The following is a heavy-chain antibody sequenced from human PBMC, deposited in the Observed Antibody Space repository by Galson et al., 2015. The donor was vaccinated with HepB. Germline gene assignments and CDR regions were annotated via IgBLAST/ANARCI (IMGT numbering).Heavy chain of an antibody. CDR1: GFTFSTYA. J-gene: IGHJ4*02. D-gene: IGHD2-2*01. CDR3: AKDQGYCSTTSCFFDY. Sequence: SLRLSCAASGFTFSTYAMSWVRQAPGKGLEWVSGISGSGSNTYYADPVKGRFTISRDNSKNMLCLQMNNLRAEDTAVYYCAKDQGYCSTTSCFFDYWGQGTLVTVSS. CDR2: ISGSGSNT. V-gene: IGHV3-23*01.